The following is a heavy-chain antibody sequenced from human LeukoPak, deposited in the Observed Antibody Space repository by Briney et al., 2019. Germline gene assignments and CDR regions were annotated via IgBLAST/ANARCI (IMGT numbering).Heavy chain of an antibody. CDR3: LTSAARGGMDA. Sequence: GGSLRLSCAASGFSFSNSWMSWVRQAPGQGLEWVANINPDGSETSYVGSVQGRFTISRDNAKNSLFLQMNSLRVDDTAMYYCLTSAARGGMDAWAQGTTVTVSS. V-gene: IGHV3-7*01. D-gene: IGHD6-13*01. CDR1: GFSFSNSW. CDR2: INPDGSET. J-gene: IGHJ6*02.